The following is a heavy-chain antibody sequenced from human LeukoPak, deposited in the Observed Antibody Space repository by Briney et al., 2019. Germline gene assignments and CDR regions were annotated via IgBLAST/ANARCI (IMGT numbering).Heavy chain of an antibody. V-gene: IGHV3-11*01. CDR2: ISSSGSTI. CDR3: ARTTVLLWFGEGSYYFDY. CDR1: GFTFSDYY. Sequence: GGSLRLSCAASGFTFSDYYMSWIRQAPGKGLEWVSYISSSGSTIYYADSVKGRFTISRDNAKNSLYLQMNSLRAEDAAVYYCARTTVLLWFGEGSYYFDYWGQGTLVTVSS. J-gene: IGHJ4*02. D-gene: IGHD3-10*01.